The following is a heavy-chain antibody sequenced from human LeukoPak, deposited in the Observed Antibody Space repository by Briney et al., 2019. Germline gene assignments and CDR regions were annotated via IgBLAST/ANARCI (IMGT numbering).Heavy chain of an antibody. CDR3: ARIPAEGNSGFDP. Sequence: GESLKISCKGSGYSFSSYWIGWVRQLPGKGLEWMGIIYPGDSDTRYSPSFQGQVTISVDKSISTAYLHWSSLKASDTAVYYCARIPAEGNSGFDPWGQGTLVSVSS. J-gene: IGHJ5*02. CDR2: IYPGDSDT. CDR1: GYSFSSYW. D-gene: IGHD6-13*01. V-gene: IGHV5-51*01.